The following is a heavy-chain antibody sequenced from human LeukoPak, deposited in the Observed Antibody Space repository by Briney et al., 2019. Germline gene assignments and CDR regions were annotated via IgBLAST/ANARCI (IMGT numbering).Heavy chain of an antibody. Sequence: PGGSLRLSCAASGFTFSSYAMSWVRQAPGKGLEWVAVIWYDGSNKYYADSVKGRFTISRDNSKNTLYLQMNSLRAEDTAVYYCARDGCTNGVCYYFDYWGQGTLVTVSS. J-gene: IGHJ4*02. CDR1: GFTFSSYA. CDR2: IWYDGSNK. D-gene: IGHD2-8*01. V-gene: IGHV3-33*08. CDR3: ARDGCTNGVCYYFDY.